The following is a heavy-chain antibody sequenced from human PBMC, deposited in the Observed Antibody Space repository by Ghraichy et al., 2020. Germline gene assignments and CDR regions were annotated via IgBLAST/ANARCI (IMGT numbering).Heavy chain of an antibody. CDR2: IYYSGST. J-gene: IGHJ6*03. CDR3: ASVPGGLDNSSWYTTDYYYMDV. Sequence: SETLSLTCTVSGGSISSYYWSWIRQPPGKGLEWIGYIYYSGSTNYNPSLKSRVTISVDTSKNQFSLKLSSVTAADTAVYYCASVPGGLDNSSWYTTDYYYMDVWGKGTTVTVSS. CDR1: GGSISSYY. D-gene: IGHD6-13*01. V-gene: IGHV4-59*01.